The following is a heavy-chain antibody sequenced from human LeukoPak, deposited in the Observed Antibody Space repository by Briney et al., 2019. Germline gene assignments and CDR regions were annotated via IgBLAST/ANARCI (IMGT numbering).Heavy chain of an antibody. CDR1: GYTLTELS. J-gene: IGHJ4*02. V-gene: IGHV1-24*01. Sequence: ASVKVSCKVSGYTLTELSMHWVRQTPGKGLEWMGGFDPEDGETIYAQKFQGRVTMTEDTSTDTAYMELSSLRSEDTAVYDCATMGVYYYDSRDYWGQGTLVTVSS. CDR3: ATMGVYYYDSRDY. CDR2: FDPEDGET. D-gene: IGHD3-22*01.